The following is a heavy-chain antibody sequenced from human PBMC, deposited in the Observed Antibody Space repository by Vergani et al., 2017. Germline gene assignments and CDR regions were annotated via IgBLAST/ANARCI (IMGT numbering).Heavy chain of an antibody. V-gene: IGHV1-2*02. CDR1: GYTFTGYY. CDR2: INPNSGGT. J-gene: IGHJ4*02. D-gene: IGHD6-19*01. Sequence: QVQLVQSGAEVKKPGASVKVSCKASGYTFTGYYMHWVRQAPGQGLEWMGWINPNSGGTNYAQKFQGRVTMTRDTSISTAYMELSRLRSDDTAVYYCAKNHRIRRYSSGWYEVDYWGQGTLVTVSS. CDR3: AKNHRIRRYSSGWYEVDY.